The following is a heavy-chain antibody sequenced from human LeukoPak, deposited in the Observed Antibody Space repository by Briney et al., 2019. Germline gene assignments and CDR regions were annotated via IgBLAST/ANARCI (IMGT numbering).Heavy chain of an antibody. Sequence: PGGSLRLSCAASGFTFSDYHMDWVRQAPGKGLEWIGRIRNKANGYTTEYAASVKGRFTITRDDSKNSLYLQMNSLRIEDTALFYCATLGRWVGAASDFDYWGQGILVTVSS. D-gene: IGHD3-16*01. CDR1: GFTFSDYH. J-gene: IGHJ4*02. CDR2: IRNKANGYTT. CDR3: ATLGRWVGAASDFDY. V-gene: IGHV3-72*01.